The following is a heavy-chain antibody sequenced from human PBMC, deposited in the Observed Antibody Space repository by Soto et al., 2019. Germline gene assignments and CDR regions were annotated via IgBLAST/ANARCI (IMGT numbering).Heavy chain of an antibody. CDR3: ARARYYDFWSRFDY. J-gene: IGHJ4*02. Sequence: PSETLSLTCPVSGGSISSGDYYWSWIRQPPGKGLEWIGYIYYSGSTYYNPSLKSRVTISVDTSKNQFSLKLSSVTAADTAVYYCARARYYDFWSRFDYWGQGTLVTVSS. D-gene: IGHD3-3*01. V-gene: IGHV4-30-4*01. CDR1: GGSISSGDYY. CDR2: IYYSGST.